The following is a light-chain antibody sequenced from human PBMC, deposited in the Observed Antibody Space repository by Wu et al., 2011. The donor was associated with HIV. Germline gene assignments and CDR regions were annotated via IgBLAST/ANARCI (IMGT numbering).Light chain of an antibody. CDR3: HQYGSSPRT. J-gene: IGKJ1*01. V-gene: IGKV3-20*01. Sequence: RATLSCRASQSVSSDYLAWYQQKPGQAPRLLIYGASSRATGIPDRFSGSGSGTDFTLTISRLEPEDSAVFYCHQYGSSPRTFGQGTKVEIK. CDR1: QSVSSDY. CDR2: GAS.